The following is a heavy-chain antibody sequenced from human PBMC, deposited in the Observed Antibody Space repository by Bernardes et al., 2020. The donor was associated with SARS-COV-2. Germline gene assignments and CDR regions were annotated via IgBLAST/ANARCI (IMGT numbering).Heavy chain of an antibody. CDR3: VKRRAIFELWAGNFDY. CDR2: ISYEGSKK. J-gene: IGHJ4*02. CDR1: GFTFNNYG. Sequence: GGSLIRSCAASGFTFNNYGMHWVRQAPGKGLEWVAFISYEGSKKYYLDSLKGRFTISRDSSKNTLYLQMNSLRDDDTAVYYCVKRRAIFELWAGNFDYWGQGTLVTVSS. V-gene: IGHV3-30*18. D-gene: IGHD5-18*01.